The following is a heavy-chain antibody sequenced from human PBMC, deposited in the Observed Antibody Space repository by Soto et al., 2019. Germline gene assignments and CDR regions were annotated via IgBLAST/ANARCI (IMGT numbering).Heavy chain of an antibody. Sequence: EVQLLESGGGLVQPEGSLRLSCAASGFTFTSYAMGWVRQAPGKGLEWASVVSSGGSTYYADSVTGRFTVSRDNSKYPLSLQMNSLRAEDTAVYYCANRRGARGHFDYWGQGALVTVSS. D-gene: IGHD2-15*01. J-gene: IGHJ4*02. CDR2: VSSGGST. CDR1: GFTFTSYA. V-gene: IGHV3-23*01. CDR3: ANRRGARGHFDY.